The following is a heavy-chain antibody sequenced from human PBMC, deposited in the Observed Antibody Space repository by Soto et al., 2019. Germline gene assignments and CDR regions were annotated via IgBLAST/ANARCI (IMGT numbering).Heavy chain of an antibody. D-gene: IGHD2-15*01. J-gene: IGHJ4*02. V-gene: IGHV3-11*06. Sequence: GGSLRLSCAASGFTFSDYYMSWIRQAPGKGLEWVSYISSSSSYTNYADSVKGRFTISRDNAKNSLYLQMNSLRAEDTAVYYCARSARGNNCSGGSCFKYWGQGTLVTVSS. CDR3: ARSARGNNCSGGSCFKY. CDR1: GFTFSDYY. CDR2: ISSSSSYT.